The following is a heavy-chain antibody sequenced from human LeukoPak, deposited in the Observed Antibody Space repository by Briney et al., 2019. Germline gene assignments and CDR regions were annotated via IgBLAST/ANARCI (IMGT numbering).Heavy chain of an antibody. J-gene: IGHJ3*02. CDR2: IYYSGST. V-gene: IGHV4-31*03. Sequence: SQTLSLTCTVSGGSISSGGYYWSWIRQHPGEGLEWIGYIYYSGSTYYNPSLKSRVTISVDTSKNQFSLKLSSVTAADTAVYYCARAGPGESYYIASGALDIWGQGTMVTVSS. CDR1: GGSISSGGYY. D-gene: IGHD1-26*01. CDR3: ARAGPGESYYIASGALDI.